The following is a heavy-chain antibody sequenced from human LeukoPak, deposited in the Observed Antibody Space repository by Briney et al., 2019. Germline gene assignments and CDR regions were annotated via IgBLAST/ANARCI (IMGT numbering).Heavy chain of an antibody. D-gene: IGHD3-22*01. CDR2: ISSSSSYI. CDR3: ARGGNYYYDSSGYDTYAFDI. V-gene: IGHV3-21*01. J-gene: IGHJ3*02. CDR1: GFTFSSYS. Sequence: GGSLGLSCAASGFTFSSYSMNWVRQAPGKGLEWVSSISSSSSYIYYADSMKGRFTISRDNAKNSLYLQMNSLRAEDTAVYYCARGGNYYYDSSGYDTYAFDIWGQGTMVTVSS.